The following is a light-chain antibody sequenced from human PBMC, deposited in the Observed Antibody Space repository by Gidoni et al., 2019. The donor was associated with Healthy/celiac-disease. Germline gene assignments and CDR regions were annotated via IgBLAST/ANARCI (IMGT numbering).Light chain of an antibody. V-gene: IGKV6-21*01. CDR3: HQSSSLPYT. CDR2: YAS. Sequence: EIVLTQSPDFQSVTPKEKVTITCRASQSIASSLHWYQPTPDQSPKLLIKYASQSVSGVPSRFRGSGSGTDVPLTINSLEAEDAATYYCHQSSSLPYTFGQGTKLEIK. J-gene: IGKJ2*01. CDR1: QSIASS.